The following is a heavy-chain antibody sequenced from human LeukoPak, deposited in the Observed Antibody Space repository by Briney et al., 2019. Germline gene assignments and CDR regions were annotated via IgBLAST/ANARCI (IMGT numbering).Heavy chain of an antibody. V-gene: IGHV3-33*01. D-gene: IGHD3-22*01. CDR3: ARDRSDSGYYPSGFDY. J-gene: IGHJ4*02. CDR2: IWYDGSNK. Sequence: GRSLRLSCAASGFTFSSYGMHWVRQSPGKGLECVAVIWYDGSNKYYADSVKGRFTISRDNSKNTLYLQMNSLRAEDTAVYYCARDRSDSGYYPSGFDYWGQGTLVTVSS. CDR1: GFTFSSYG.